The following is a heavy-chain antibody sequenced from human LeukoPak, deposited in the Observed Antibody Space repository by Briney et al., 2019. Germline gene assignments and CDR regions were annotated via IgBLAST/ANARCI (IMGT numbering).Heavy chain of an antibody. V-gene: IGHV4-59*01. CDR3: ARGKTYYDISKDAFDI. Sequence: SETLSLTCTVSSGSISSYYWSWLRQPPGKGLEWIGYIYYSGSTNYNPSLKSRVTISVDTSKNQFSLKLSSVTAADTAVYYCARGKTYYDISKDAFDIWGQGTMVTVSS. D-gene: IGHD3-22*01. J-gene: IGHJ3*02. CDR1: SGSISSYY. CDR2: IYYSGST.